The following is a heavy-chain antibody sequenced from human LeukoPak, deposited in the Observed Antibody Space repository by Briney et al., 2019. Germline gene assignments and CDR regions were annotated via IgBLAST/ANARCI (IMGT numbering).Heavy chain of an antibody. CDR3: ARAKAYSNYVDFDY. D-gene: IGHD4-11*01. CDR1: GGSFSGYY. CDR2: INHSGST. J-gene: IGHJ4*02. Sequence: SETLSLTCAVFGGSFSGYYWSWIRQPPGKGLEWIGEINHSGSTNYNPSLKSRVTISVDTSKNQFSLKLSSVTAADTAVYYCARAKAYSNYVDFDYWGQGTLVTVSS. V-gene: IGHV4-34*01.